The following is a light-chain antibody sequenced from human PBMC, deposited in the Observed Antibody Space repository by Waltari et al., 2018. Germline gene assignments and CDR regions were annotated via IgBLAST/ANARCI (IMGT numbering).Light chain of an antibody. CDR1: QSITRW. V-gene: IGKV1-5*03. Sequence: DIQMTQSPSTLSASVGDRVTITCRASQSITRWLSWYQQKPGKAPKLLIYQASTLESGVPSRFSGSRSGTEGTLTTSSLQPADFATYYWPEDITYCFTFGPGTKVDI. CDR3: PEDITYCFT. CDR2: QAS. J-gene: IGKJ3*01.